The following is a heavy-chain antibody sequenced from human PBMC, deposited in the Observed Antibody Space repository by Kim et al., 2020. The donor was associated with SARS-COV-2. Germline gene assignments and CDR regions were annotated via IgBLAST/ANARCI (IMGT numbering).Heavy chain of an antibody. CDR3: ARVGVTMVRGQYFDP. CDR1: GGSISSSNW. Sequence: SETLSLTCAVSGGSISSSNWWSWVRQPPGKGLEWIGEIYHSGSTNYNPSLKSRVTISVDKSKNQFSLKLSSVTAADTAVYYCARVGVTMVRGQYFDPWGQGTLVTVSS. V-gene: IGHV4-4*02. J-gene: IGHJ5*02. D-gene: IGHD3-10*01. CDR2: IYHSGST.